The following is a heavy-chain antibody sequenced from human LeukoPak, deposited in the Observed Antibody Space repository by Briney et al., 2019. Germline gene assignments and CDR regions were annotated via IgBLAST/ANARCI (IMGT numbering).Heavy chain of an antibody. CDR2: IIPIFGTA. J-gene: IGHJ6*04. Sequence: ASVKVSCKASGGTFSSYAISWVRQAPGQGLEWMGGIIPIFGTANYAQKFQGRVTITADESTSTAYMELSSLRSEDTAVYYCARARYYDILTGLLYYYGMDVWGKGTTVTVSS. D-gene: IGHD3-9*01. V-gene: IGHV1-69*13. CDR3: ARARYYDILTGLLYYYGMDV. CDR1: GGTFSSYA.